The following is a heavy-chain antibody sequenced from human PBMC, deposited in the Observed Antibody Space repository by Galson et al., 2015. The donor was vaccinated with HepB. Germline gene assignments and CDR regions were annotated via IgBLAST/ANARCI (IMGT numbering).Heavy chain of an antibody. CDR3: AISRDGYNYGYY. J-gene: IGHJ4*02. D-gene: IGHD5-24*01. CDR1: GFTVSSNY. Sequence: SLRLSCAASGFTVSSNYMSWVRQAPGKGLEWVSGIYSGGSTYYADSVKGRFTISRDNSKNTLYLQMNSLRAEDTAVYYCAISRDGYNYGYYWGQGTLVTVSS. CDR2: IYSGGST. V-gene: IGHV3-53*05.